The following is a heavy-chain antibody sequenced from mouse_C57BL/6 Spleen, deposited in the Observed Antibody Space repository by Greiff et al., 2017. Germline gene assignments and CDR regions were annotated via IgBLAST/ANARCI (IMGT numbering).Heavy chain of an antibody. V-gene: IGHV5-4*01. CDR3: ARGGRLRSYYFDY. CDR1: GFTFSSYA. CDR2: ISDGGSYT. D-gene: IGHD3-2*02. J-gene: IGHJ2*01. Sequence: VQLQQSGGGLVKPGGSLKLSCAASGFTFSSYAMSWVRQTPEKRLEWVATISDGGSYTYYPDNVKGRFTISRDNAKNNLYLQMSHLKSEDTAMYYCARGGRLRSYYFDYWGQGTTLTVSS.